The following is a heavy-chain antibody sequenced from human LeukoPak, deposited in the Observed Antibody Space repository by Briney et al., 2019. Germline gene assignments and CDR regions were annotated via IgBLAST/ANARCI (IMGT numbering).Heavy chain of an antibody. D-gene: IGHD1-26*01. CDR2: INSSGGTT. V-gene: IGHV1-46*01. CDR1: GYTFINYY. Sequence: ASVKVSCKASGYTFINYYIHWVRQAPGQGLEWMGIINSSGGTTSDAQKFQDRVTMTRDMSTGTVYMELSSLISEDTAVYDCARDNAVGATIKGAYWYFDLWGRGTPVTVSS. J-gene: IGHJ2*01. CDR3: ARDNAVGATIKGAYWYFDL.